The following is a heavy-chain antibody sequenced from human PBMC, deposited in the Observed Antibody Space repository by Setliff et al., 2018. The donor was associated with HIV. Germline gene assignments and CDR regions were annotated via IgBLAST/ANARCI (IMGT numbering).Heavy chain of an antibody. D-gene: IGHD4-17*01. CDR2: VEPQQGET. Sequence: ASVKVSCKASGYTFTDYYMHWVQQAPGKGLEWMGRVEPQQGETIFAGKFQGRVTITADTSTDTAYMELSSLRSEDTAVYFCARGTTATDYYYYMDVWGKGTSVTVSS. J-gene: IGHJ6*03. CDR1: GYTFTDYY. CDR3: ARGTTATDYYYYMDV. V-gene: IGHV1-69-2*01.